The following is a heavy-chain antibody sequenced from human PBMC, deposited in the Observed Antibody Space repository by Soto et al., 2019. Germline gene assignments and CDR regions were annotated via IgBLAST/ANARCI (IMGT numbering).Heavy chain of an antibody. CDR3: ARLRMDYCSSNSCQSNWFDP. CDR2: ISAYNGNT. D-gene: IGHD2-2*01. J-gene: IGHJ5*02. Sequence: XSVKVSCNASGYPFTSYGIIWVRQAPGQGLEWMGWISAYNGNTNYAQKLQCRVTMTTDTSTSTAYMELRSLRSDDTAVYYCARLRMDYCSSNSCQSNWFDPWGQGTLVTVSS. V-gene: IGHV1-18*01. CDR1: GYPFTSYG.